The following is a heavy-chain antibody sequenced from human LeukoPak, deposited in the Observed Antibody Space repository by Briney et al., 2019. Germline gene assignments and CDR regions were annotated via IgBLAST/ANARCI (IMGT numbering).Heavy chain of an antibody. Sequence: SETLSLTCAVYGGSFSGYYWSWIRQPPGKGLEWIGEINLSGSTNYNPSLKSRVTISVDTSKNQFSLKLSSVTAADTAVYYCARGRGSVLRYLSFGYWGQGTLVTVSS. J-gene: IGHJ4*02. CDR1: GGSFSGYY. V-gene: IGHV4-34*01. CDR2: INLSGST. D-gene: IGHD3-9*01. CDR3: ARGRGSVLRYLSFGY.